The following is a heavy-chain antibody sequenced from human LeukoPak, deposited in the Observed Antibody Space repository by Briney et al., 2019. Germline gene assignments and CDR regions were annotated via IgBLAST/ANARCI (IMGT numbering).Heavy chain of an antibody. CDR2: ISSSGSTI. V-gene: IGHV3-48*03. CDR1: GFTFSSYW. Sequence: GGSLRLSCAASGFTFSSYWMNWVRQAPGKGLEWVSFISSSGSTIYYADSVKGRFTISRDNAKNSLYLQMNSLRAEDTAVYYCARASRGSGAFDIWGQGTMVTVSS. J-gene: IGHJ3*02. CDR3: ARASRGSGAFDI. D-gene: IGHD6-25*01.